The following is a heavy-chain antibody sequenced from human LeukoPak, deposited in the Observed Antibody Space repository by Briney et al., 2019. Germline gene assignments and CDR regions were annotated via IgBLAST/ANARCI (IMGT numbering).Heavy chain of an antibody. Sequence: GGCLRLSCAASGFTFSDYYMSWIRQAPGKGLEWVSYIRSSGSTIYYAEAVKGRFTIPRDNAKNSLYLQMNSLRAEDTAVYYCAIERTIFGVVILDAFDIWGQGTMVTVSS. CDR1: GFTFSDYY. CDR3: AIERTIFGVVILDAFDI. J-gene: IGHJ3*02. D-gene: IGHD3-3*01. CDR2: IRSSGSTI. V-gene: IGHV3-11*04.